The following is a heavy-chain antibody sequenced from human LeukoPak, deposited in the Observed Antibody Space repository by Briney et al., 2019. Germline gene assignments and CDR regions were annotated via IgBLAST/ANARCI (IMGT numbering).Heavy chain of an antibody. V-gene: IGHV3-23*01. Sequence: GGSLRLSCAASGFTFSSYAMSWVRQAPGKGLEWVSAISGSGGSTYYADSVKGRFTISRDNSKNTLDLQMNSLRAEDTAVYFCVRGGYGSIDYWGQGTLVTVSS. D-gene: IGHD4-17*01. CDR1: GFTFSSYA. CDR3: VRGGYGSIDY. CDR2: ISGSGGST. J-gene: IGHJ4*02.